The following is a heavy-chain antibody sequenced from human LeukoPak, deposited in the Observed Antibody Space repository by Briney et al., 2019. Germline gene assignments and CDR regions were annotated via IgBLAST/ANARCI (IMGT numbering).Heavy chain of an antibody. CDR2: ISAYNGNT. CDR1: GYTFTSYG. J-gene: IGHJ3*02. Sequence: ASVKVSCKASGYTFTSYGISWVRQAPGQGLEWMGWISAYNGNTNYAQKLQGRVTMTTDTSTSTAYKELRSLRSDDTAVYYCASGGYDDAFDIWGQGTMVTVSS. D-gene: IGHD2-15*01. V-gene: IGHV1-18*01. CDR3: ASGGYDDAFDI.